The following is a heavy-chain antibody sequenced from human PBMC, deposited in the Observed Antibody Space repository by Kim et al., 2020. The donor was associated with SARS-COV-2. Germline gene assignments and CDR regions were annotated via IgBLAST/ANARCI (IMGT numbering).Heavy chain of an antibody. CDR3: AKDRLYTEQQQLVKAY. CDR1: GFTFSSYA. J-gene: IGHJ4*02. Sequence: GGSLRLSCAASGFTFSSYAMSWVRQAPGKGLEWVSAISGSGGSTYYADSVKGRFTISRDNSKNTLYLQMNSLRAEDTAVYYCAKDRLYTEQQQLVKAYWGQGTLVTVSS. CDR2: ISGSGGST. V-gene: IGHV3-23*01. D-gene: IGHD6-13*01.